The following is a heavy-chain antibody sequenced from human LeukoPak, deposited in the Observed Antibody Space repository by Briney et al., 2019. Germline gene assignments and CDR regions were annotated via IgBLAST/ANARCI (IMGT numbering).Heavy chain of an antibody. CDR2: INPNSGGT. Sequence: ASVKVSCKASGYTFTGYYMHWVRQAPGQGLEWMGWINPNSGGTNYAQKFQGRVTMTRDTSISTAYMELSRLRSDDTAVYYGARDRSFRWVSGSTSWWFDPWGQGTLVTVSS. J-gene: IGHJ5*02. D-gene: IGHD3-10*01. V-gene: IGHV1-2*02. CDR3: ARDRSFRWVSGSTSWWFDP. CDR1: GYTFTGYY.